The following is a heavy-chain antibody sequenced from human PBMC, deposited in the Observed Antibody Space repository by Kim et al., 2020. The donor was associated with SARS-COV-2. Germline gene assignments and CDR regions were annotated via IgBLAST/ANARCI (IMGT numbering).Heavy chain of an antibody. CDR3: ARASATMGMCLIAF. CDR2: ISSSSYI. D-gene: IGHD1-26*01. Sequence: GGSLRLSCAASGFTFSSYSMNWVRQAPGKGLEWVSSISSSSYIYYADSVKGRFTISRDNAKNSLYLQMNSLRAEDTAVYYCARASATMGMCLIAFWGQGTLVTVSS. V-gene: IGHV3-21*01. CDR1: GFTFSSYS. J-gene: IGHJ4*02.